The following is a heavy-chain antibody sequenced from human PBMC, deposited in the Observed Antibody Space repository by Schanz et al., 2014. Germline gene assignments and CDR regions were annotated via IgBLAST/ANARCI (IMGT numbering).Heavy chain of an antibody. CDR3: ARGGSVATIAPYTWFDP. CDR1: GASISSSNW. CDR2: IYHSGST. J-gene: IGHJ5*02. V-gene: IGHV4-4*02. Sequence: QVQLQESGPGLVKPSGTLSLTCAVSGASISSSNWWSWVRQPPGKGLEWIGEIYHSGSTYYNPSFRRRVTTPVDTSKNQFSLKRNSGTAADTAVYYCARGGSVATIAPYTWFDPWGQGTLVTVSS. D-gene: IGHD5-12*01.